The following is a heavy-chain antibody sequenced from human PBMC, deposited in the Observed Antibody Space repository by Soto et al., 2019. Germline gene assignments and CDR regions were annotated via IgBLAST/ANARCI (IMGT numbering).Heavy chain of an antibody. J-gene: IGHJ4*02. CDR1: GGSISSGGYY. V-gene: IGHV4-31*03. Sequence: KPSETLSLTCTVSGGSISSGGYYWSWIRQHPGKGLEWIGYIYYSGSAYYNTSLKSRVTISVDTSKNKFYLRLSSVTAADSAVYYCARDSGYDGGDSWGQGTLVTVSS. CDR2: IYYSGSA. D-gene: IGHD5-12*01. CDR3: ARDSGYDGGDS.